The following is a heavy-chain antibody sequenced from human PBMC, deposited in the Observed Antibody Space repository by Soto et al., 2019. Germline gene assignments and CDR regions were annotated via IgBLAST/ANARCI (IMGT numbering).Heavy chain of an antibody. Sequence: SETLSLTCTVPGASVSSGSDFWSWSRQPPGKGLEWIGYIYHNGNTNYNPSLKSRVTISLDTSKNQCSLKLSSVTAADPAVYVCARVDGSGTFSLVDYWGQGILVTVSS. CDR1: GASVSSGSDF. CDR3: ARVDGSGTFSLVDY. V-gene: IGHV4-61*01. J-gene: IGHJ4*02. D-gene: IGHD3-10*01. CDR2: IYHNGNT.